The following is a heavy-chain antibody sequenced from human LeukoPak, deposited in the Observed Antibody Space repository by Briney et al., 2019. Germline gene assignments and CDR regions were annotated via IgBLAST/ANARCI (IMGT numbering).Heavy chain of an antibody. J-gene: IGHJ1*01. CDR3: ATNTVTTYFQH. V-gene: IGHV4-31*03. Sequence: SETLSLTCTVSGGSISSGGYYWSWIRQHPGKGLEWIGYIHYSGSTYYNPSLKSRVAISVDTSKNQFSLKLSSVTAADTAVYYCATNTVTTYFQHWGQGTLVTVSS. CDR1: GGSISSGGYY. D-gene: IGHD4-17*01. CDR2: IHYSGST.